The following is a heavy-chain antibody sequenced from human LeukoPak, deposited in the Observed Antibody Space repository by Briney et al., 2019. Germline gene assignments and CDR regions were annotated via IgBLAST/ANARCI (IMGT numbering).Heavy chain of an antibody. J-gene: IGHJ4*02. D-gene: IGHD6-13*01. CDR3: ARDEARSSIWYGVDY. CDR1: GFTLRSYW. Sequence: GGSLRLSCAASGFTLRSYWMNWVRQAPGKGLEWVSHISSSSSTIYYADSVKGRFTISRDNAKNSLYLQMNSLRDEDTAVYYCARDEARSSIWYGVDYWGQGTLVTVSS. CDR2: ISSSSSTI. V-gene: IGHV3-48*02.